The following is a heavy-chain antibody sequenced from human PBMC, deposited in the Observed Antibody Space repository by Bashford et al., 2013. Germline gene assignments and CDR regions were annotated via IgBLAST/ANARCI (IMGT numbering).Heavy chain of an antibody. CDR1: GGTFSSYA. J-gene: IGHJ4*03. CDR2: IIPIFGTA. CDR3: ARSPTPGIAVAGTPWYFDY. V-gene: IGHV1-69*06. D-gene: IGHD6-19*01. Sequence: SVKVSCKASGGTFSSYAISWVRQAPGQGLEWMGGIIPIFGTANYAQKFQGRVTITADKSTSTAYMELSSLRSEDTAVYYCARSPTPGIAVAGTPWYFDYVGPGTLVHRLL.